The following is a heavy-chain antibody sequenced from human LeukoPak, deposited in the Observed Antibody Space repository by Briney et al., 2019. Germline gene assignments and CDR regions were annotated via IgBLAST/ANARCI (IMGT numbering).Heavy chain of an antibody. J-gene: IGHJ4*02. V-gene: IGHV1-18*04. D-gene: IGHD3-10*01. CDR1: GYTLTSYG. CDR3: ARPRGWFGEFDY. Sequence: ASVKVSCKASGYTLTSYGISWVRQAPGQGLEWMGWISAYNGNTNYAQKLQGRVTMTTDTSTTTAYMERRSLRSDDTAVYYCARPRGWFGEFDYWGQGTLVTVSS. CDR2: ISAYNGNT.